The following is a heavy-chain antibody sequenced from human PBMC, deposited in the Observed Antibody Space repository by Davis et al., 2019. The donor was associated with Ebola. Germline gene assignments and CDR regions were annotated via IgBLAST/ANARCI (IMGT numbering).Heavy chain of an antibody. D-gene: IGHD5/OR15-5a*01. CDR1: GFTFSSYA. CDR3: AKGLGVWGPYGVDV. CDR2: ISSNGGST. Sequence: GESLKISCAASGFTFSSYAMHWVRQAPGKGLESVSAISSNGGSTYYANSVRGRFTISRDNFKTTVNLEMNNLRVEDTALYYCAKGLGVWGPYGVDVWGRGTMVTVSS. J-gene: IGHJ6*02. V-gene: IGHV3-64*01.